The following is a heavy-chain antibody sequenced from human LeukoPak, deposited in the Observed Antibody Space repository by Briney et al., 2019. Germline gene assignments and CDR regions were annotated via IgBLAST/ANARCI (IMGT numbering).Heavy chain of an antibody. CDR3: AGAYYDSSGYPGADAFDI. J-gene: IGHJ3*02. V-gene: IGHV4-61*02. D-gene: IGHD3-22*01. Sequence: PSQTLSLTCTVSGGSISSKSYYWSWIRQPAGKGLEWIGRIYATGSTDYNPSLKSRVTISVDTSKNQFSLKLSSVTAADTAVYYCAGAYYDSSGYPGADAFDIWGQGTMVTVSS. CDR2: IYATGST. CDR1: GGSISSKSYY.